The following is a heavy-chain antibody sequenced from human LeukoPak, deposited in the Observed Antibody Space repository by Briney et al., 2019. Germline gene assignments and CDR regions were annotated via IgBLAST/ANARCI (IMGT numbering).Heavy chain of an antibody. V-gene: IGHV3-30*02. Sequence: GGSLRLSCGASGFTFSSYGMHWVRQAPGKGLEWVAFIQYDGSNTYYADSVKGRFTISRDNSKNTLYLQMNSLRAEDTAVYYCAKDTREFYYDSGSYYNVYYWGQGTLVTVSS. CDR3: AKDTREFYYDSGSYYNVYY. CDR1: GFTFSSYG. CDR2: IQYDGSNT. J-gene: IGHJ4*02. D-gene: IGHD3-10*01.